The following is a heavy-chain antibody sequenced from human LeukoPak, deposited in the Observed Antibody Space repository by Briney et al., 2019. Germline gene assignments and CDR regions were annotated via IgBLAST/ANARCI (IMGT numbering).Heavy chain of an antibody. V-gene: IGHV4-34*01. Sequence: SETLSLTCAVYGGSFSGYYWSWIRQPPGKGLEWIGEINHSGSTNYNPSLKSRVTISVDTSKNQFSLKLNSVTPEDTAVYYCARALWGWGSWYDDCFDPWGQGTLVTVSS. D-gene: IGHD6-13*01. CDR3: ARALWGWGSWYDDCFDP. J-gene: IGHJ5*02. CDR1: GGSFSGYY. CDR2: INHSGST.